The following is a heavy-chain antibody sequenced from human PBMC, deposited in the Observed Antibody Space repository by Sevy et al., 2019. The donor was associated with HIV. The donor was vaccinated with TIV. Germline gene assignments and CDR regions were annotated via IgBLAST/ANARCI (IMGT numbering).Heavy chain of an antibody. V-gene: IGHV3-11*01. CDR3: VSPPKRCTSTSCPFDAFYM. Sequence: GESLKISCAASGFIFSDYNYIIWIRQSPGKGLEWVSYISSSGTKYYRESVKGRFTVSRDNAKNSLYLQMNSLRVEVTALYYCVSPPKRCTSTSCPFDAFYMWGQGTMVTVSS. CDR2: ISSSGTK. CDR1: GFIFSDYNY. D-gene: IGHD2-2*01. J-gene: IGHJ3*02.